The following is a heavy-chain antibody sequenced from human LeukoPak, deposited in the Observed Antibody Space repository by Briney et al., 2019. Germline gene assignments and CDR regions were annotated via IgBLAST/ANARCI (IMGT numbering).Heavy chain of an antibody. CDR1: GFTFDDYA. J-gene: IGHJ1*01. CDR3: AKDRAVVMEYFQH. D-gene: IGHD2-21*01. CDR2: ISWNSGSI. Sequence: GGSLRLSCAASGFTFDDYAMHWVRQAPGEGLEWVSGISWNSGSIGYADSVKGRFTISRDNAKNSLYLQMNSLRAEDTASYYCAKDRAVVMEYFQHWGQGTLVTVSS. V-gene: IGHV3-9*01.